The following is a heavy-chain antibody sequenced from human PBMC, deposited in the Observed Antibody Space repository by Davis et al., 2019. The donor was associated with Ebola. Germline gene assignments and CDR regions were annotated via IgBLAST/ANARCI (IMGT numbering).Heavy chain of an antibody. CDR2: IDPSDSYT. V-gene: IGHV5-10-1*01. CDR1: GYSFTTHW. CDR3: ARPLYYYYYMDV. Sequence: KVSCKGSGYSFTTHWITWVRQMPGKGLEWMGRIDPSDSYTNYGPSFQGHVTISADKSISTAYLQWSSLKASDTATYYCARPLYYYYYMDVWGKGTTVTVSS. J-gene: IGHJ6*03.